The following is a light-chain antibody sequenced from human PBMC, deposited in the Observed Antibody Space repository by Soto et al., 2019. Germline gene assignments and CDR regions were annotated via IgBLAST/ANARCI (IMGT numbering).Light chain of an antibody. Sequence: QSVLTQSPSASGTPGQRVTISCSGSSSNIGSNYVYWYQQLPGTAPKLLIYRNNQRPSGVPDRLSGSKSGTSASLAISGLRSEDEADYYCAAWDDSLSGVVFGGGTKLTVL. CDR1: SSNIGSNY. CDR2: RNN. V-gene: IGLV1-47*01. CDR3: AAWDDSLSGVV. J-gene: IGLJ2*01.